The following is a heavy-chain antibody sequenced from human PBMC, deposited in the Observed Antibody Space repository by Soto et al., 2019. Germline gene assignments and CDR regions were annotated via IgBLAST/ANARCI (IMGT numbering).Heavy chain of an antibody. CDR3: ASSHYDIPIPLYC. V-gene: IGHV4-30-2*01. CDR1: GGSISSGGYS. Sequence: QLQLQESGSGLVKPSQTLSLTCAVSGGSISSGGYSWSWIRQPPGKGLEWIGYIYHSGSTYYNPSLKSRVTISVDRSKNQFSLKLSSVTAADTAVYYCASSHYDIPIPLYCCGQGTLVTVSS. J-gene: IGHJ4*02. D-gene: IGHD3-22*01. CDR2: IYHSGST.